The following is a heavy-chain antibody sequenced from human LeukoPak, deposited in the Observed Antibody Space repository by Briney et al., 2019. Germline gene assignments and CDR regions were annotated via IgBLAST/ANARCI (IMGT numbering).Heavy chain of an antibody. Sequence: GGSLRLSCAASGFAFADYAMHWVRHIPGKGLECVAHIHADGGRTFYADSVKGRFTVSRDNGKNSLFLQMDSLTSDDTALYYCSTWAFYHGLDVWGQGATVIVSS. D-gene: IGHD2/OR15-2a*01. J-gene: IGHJ6*02. V-gene: IGHV3-43*02. CDR1: GFAFADYA. CDR2: IHADGGRT. CDR3: STWAFYHGLDV.